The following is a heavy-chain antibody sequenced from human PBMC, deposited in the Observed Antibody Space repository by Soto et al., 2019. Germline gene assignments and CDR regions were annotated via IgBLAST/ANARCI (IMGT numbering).Heavy chain of an antibody. Sequence: ASVKVSCKVSGYTLTELSMHWVRQAPGKGLEWMGGFDPEDGETIYAQKFQGRVTMTEDTSTDTAYMELSSLRSEDTAVYYCAMALSSSGSYFDYWGQETLVTVSS. CDR3: AMALSSSGSYFDY. CDR2: FDPEDGET. V-gene: IGHV1-24*01. J-gene: IGHJ4*02. CDR1: GYTLTELS. D-gene: IGHD1-26*01.